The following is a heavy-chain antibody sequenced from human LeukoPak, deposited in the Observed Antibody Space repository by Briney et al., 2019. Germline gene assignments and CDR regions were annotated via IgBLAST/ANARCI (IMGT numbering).Heavy chain of an antibody. CDR2: ISGPGGGT. Sequence: GGSLRLSCAASGLTFSNNAMKWVRQAPGKGLEWVSTISGPGGGTYYGDSVKGRFTTSRDNSKNTVYLQMNSLRADDTAIYYCAKGDYGYYYYMDVWGKGTTVTVSS. J-gene: IGHJ6*03. D-gene: IGHD4-17*01. CDR3: AKGDYGYYYYMDV. CDR1: GLTFSNNA. V-gene: IGHV3-23*01.